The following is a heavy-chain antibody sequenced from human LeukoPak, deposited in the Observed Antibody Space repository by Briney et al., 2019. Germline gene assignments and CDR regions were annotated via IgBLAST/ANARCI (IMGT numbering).Heavy chain of an antibody. Sequence: GGSLRLSCAASGFTFSNAWMSWVRQAPGKGLEWVGRIKSKTDGGTTDYAAPVKGRFTISRDDSKNTLYLQMNSLKTEDTAVYYCTTDRYCSGGSCYSGGFYWGQGTLVTVSS. V-gene: IGHV3-15*01. CDR2: IKSKTDGGTT. J-gene: IGHJ4*02. D-gene: IGHD2-15*01. CDR1: GFTFSNAW. CDR3: TTDRYCSGGSCYSGGFY.